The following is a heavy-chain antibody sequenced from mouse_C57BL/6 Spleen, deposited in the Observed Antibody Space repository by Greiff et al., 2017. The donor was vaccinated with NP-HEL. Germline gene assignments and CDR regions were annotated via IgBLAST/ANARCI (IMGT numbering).Heavy chain of an antibody. CDR3: ARGDSGNFYFDY. V-gene: IGHV3-6*01. J-gene: IGHJ2*01. D-gene: IGHD2-1*01. Sequence: EVQLQESGPGLVKPSQSLSLTCSVTGYSITSGYYWNWIRQFPGNKLEWMGYISYDGSNNYNPSLKNRISITRDTSKNQFFLKLNSVTTEDTATYYCARGDSGNFYFDYWGQGTTLTVSS. CDR2: ISYDGSN. CDR1: GYSITSGYY.